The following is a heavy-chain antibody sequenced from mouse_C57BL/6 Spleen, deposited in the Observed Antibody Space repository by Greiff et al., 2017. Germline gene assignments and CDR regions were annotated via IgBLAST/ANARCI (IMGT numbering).Heavy chain of an antibody. J-gene: IGHJ3*01. CDR3: AKNEGLRQGAWFAY. CDR2: IWRGGST. V-gene: IGHV2-5*01. D-gene: IGHD2-4*01. CDR1: GFSLTSYG. Sequence: VKLMESGPGLVQPSQSLSITCTVSGFSLTSYGVHWVRQSPGKGLEWLGVIWRGGSTDYNAAFMSRLSITKDNSKSQVFFKMNSLQADDTAIDYCAKNEGLRQGAWFAYWGQGTLVTVSA.